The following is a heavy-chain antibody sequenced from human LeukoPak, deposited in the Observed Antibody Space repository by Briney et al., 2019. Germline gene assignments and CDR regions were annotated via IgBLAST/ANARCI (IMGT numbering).Heavy chain of an antibody. CDR1: GFTFSSYW. CDR2: IKQDGSEK. Sequence: GGSLRLSCAASGFTFSSYWMSWVRQAPGKGLEWVANIKQDGSEKYYVDSVKGRFTISRDNAKNSLYLQMNSLRAEDTAVYYCAKDGGYCSSTSCYPNSEYFDYWGQGTLVTVSS. V-gene: IGHV3-7*01. D-gene: IGHD2-2*03. CDR3: AKDGGYCSSTSCYPNSEYFDY. J-gene: IGHJ4*02.